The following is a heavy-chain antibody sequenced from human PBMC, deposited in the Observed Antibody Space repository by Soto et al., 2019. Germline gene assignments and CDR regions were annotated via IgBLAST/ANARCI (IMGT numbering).Heavy chain of an antibody. CDR3: ARTTTLENYFDY. J-gene: IGHJ4*02. D-gene: IGHD2-15*01. V-gene: IGHV4-59*01. Sequence: SETLSLTCTISGGSISNYYWSWIRQPPGKGLEWIGYIYYTGSIIYNPSLKSRVTMSVDMSMKQFSLKLNSVTAADTAVYYCARTTTLENYFDYWGQGTLVTVSS. CDR1: GGSISNYY. CDR2: IYYTGSI.